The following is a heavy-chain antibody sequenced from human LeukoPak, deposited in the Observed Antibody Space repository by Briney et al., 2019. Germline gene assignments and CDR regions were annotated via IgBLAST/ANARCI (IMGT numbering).Heavy chain of an antibody. J-gene: IGHJ6*02. Sequence: PGGSLRLFCAASGFIFSRYWMSWVRQAPGRGLEWVGSINQDGSGEYYVDSVKGRFTISRDNAKNSLYLQINSLRAEDSAIYYCVREQVTNGYEYYGMDVWGQGTAVTVSS. CDR1: GFIFSRYW. D-gene: IGHD2-8*01. V-gene: IGHV3-7*03. CDR3: VREQVTNGYEYYGMDV. CDR2: INQDGSGE.